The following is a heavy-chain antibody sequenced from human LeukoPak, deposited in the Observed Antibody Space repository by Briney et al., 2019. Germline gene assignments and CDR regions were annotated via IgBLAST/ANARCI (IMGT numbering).Heavy chain of an antibody. CDR2: IRHDGNAK. CDR1: GFAFSDFG. CDR3: ATSNDSAGND. Sequence: GGSLRLSCAASGFAFSDFGMSWVRQAPGKGLEWVANIRHDGNAKNYVPSVRGRFTISRDNAKNSLYLQMNSLTVEDTAVYYCATSNDSAGNDWGQGTLVTVSS. D-gene: IGHD2-15*01. V-gene: IGHV3-7*01. J-gene: IGHJ4*02.